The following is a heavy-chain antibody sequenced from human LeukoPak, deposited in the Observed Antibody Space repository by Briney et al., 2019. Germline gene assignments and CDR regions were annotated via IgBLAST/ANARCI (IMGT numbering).Heavy chain of an antibody. D-gene: IGHD2-8*02. J-gene: IGHJ4*02. CDR3: ARVPLVGDYVDY. CDR1: GFTFSDYY. Sequence: GGSLRLSCAASGFTFSDYYMSWTRQAPGKGLEWVSYISSSGSTIYYADSVKGRFTISRDNAKNSLYLQMNSLRAEDTAVYYCARVPLVGDYVDYWGQGTLVTVSS. CDR2: ISSSGSTI. V-gene: IGHV3-11*01.